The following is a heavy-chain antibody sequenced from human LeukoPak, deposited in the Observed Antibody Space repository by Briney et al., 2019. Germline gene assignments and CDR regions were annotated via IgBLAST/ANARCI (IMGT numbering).Heavy chain of an antibody. V-gene: IGHV4-39*07. CDR1: GGSISSSSYY. D-gene: IGHD3-10*01. J-gene: IGHJ5*02. Sequence: SETLSLTCTVSGGSISSSSYYWGWIRQPPGKGLEWIGSIYYSGSTYYNPSLKSRVTISVDTSKNQFSLKLSSVTAADTAVYYCARDTMVRGPTGWFDPWGQGTLVTVSS. CDR2: IYYSGST. CDR3: ARDTMVRGPTGWFDP.